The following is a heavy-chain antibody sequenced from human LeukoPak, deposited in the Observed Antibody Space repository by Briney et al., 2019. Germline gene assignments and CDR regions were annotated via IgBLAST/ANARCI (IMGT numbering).Heavy chain of an antibody. CDR2: ISYDGSNK. CDR3: ARFLYSSGWYLVDY. D-gene: IGHD6-19*01. V-gene: IGHV3-30-3*01. J-gene: IGHJ4*02. Sequence: GGSLRLSCAASGFTFSSYAMHWVRQAPGKGLEWVAVISYDGSNKYYTDSVKGRFTISRDNSKNTLYLQMNSLRAEDTAVYYCARFLYSSGWYLVDYWGQGTLVTVSS. CDR1: GFTFSSYA.